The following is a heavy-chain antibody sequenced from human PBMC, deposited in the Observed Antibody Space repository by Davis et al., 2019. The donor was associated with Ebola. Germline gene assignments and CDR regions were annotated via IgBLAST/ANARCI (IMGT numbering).Heavy chain of an antibody. V-gene: IGHV3-21*01. Sequence: GESLKISCAASGVTSSSYSMNWVRQAPGKGLEWVSSISSSSSYIYYAASVKGRFTISRDNAKNSLYLQMNSLRAEDTAVYYCARDGRYYGMDVWGQGTTVTVSS. CDR2: ISSSSSYI. CDR1: GVTSSSYS. CDR3: ARDGRYYGMDV. J-gene: IGHJ6*02.